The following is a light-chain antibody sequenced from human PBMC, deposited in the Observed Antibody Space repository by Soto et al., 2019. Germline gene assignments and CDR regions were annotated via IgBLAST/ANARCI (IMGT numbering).Light chain of an antibody. Sequence: ALTQPASVSGSPGQSITISCTGTSSDVGSYNLVSWYQQYPGKAPKLMIYEGSKRPSGVSNRFSGSKSGNTASLTISGLQAEDEADYYCCSYAGSSTLVFGGGTKLTVL. J-gene: IGLJ2*01. CDR2: EGS. CDR1: SSDVGSYNL. CDR3: CSYAGSSTLV. V-gene: IGLV2-23*01.